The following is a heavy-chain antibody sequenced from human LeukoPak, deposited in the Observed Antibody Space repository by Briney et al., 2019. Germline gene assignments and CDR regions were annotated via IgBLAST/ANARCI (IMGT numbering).Heavy chain of an antibody. CDR3: ARRSYDFWSGYPPGYYMDV. Sequence: PSETLSLTCTVSGGSISSSSYYWGWIRQPPGKGLEWIGSIYYSGSTYYNPSLKSRVTISVDTSKNQFSPKLSSVTAADTAVYYCARRSYDFWSGYPPGYYMDVWGKGTTVTVSS. V-gene: IGHV4-39*01. CDR1: GGSISSSSYY. CDR2: IYYSGST. J-gene: IGHJ6*03. D-gene: IGHD3-3*01.